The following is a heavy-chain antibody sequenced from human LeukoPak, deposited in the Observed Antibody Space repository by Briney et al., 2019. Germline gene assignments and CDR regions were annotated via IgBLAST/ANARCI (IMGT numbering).Heavy chain of an antibody. CDR2: IYPSYSYT. J-gene: IGHJ5*02. V-gene: IGHV5-10-1*01. CDR3: ARLTVVVPAASNWFDP. CDR1: GYSFTSYW. Sequence: GESLKTSCKGSGYSFTSYWIGRVRQMPGKGLEWMGRIYPSYSYTNYSPSFQGHVTISADKSISTAYLQWSSLKASDTAMYYCARLTVVVPAASNWFDPWGQGTLVTVSS. D-gene: IGHD2-2*01.